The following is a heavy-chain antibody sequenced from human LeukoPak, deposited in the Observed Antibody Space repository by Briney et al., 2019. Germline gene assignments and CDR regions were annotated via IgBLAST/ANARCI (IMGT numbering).Heavy chain of an antibody. CDR1: GLTFSTSG. J-gene: IGHJ4*02. CDR2: IGPTGFDR. V-gene: IGHV3-21*06. CDR3: ATETNGRHYDY. D-gene: IGHD1-14*01. Sequence: PGGSLRLSCTTSGLTFSTSGFNWVRQAPRKGLEWVASIGPTGFDRYHADSIKGRFTISRDNANNFLYLQMDSLRAEDTAVYYCATETNGRHYDYWGQGTLLTVSS.